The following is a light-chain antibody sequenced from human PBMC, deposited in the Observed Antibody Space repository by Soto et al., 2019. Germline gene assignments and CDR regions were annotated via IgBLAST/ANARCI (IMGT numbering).Light chain of an antibody. CDR1: KLGNKY. J-gene: IGLJ3*02. CDR2: QDT. CDR3: QAWDSSTVV. V-gene: IGLV3-1*01. Sequence: SYELTQPPSVSVSPGQTASITCSGDKLGNKYVCWYQQKPGQSPVLVISQDTKRPSGIPERFSGSNSGNTATLTISGTQAMDEADYYCQAWDSSTVVFGGGTKLTVL.